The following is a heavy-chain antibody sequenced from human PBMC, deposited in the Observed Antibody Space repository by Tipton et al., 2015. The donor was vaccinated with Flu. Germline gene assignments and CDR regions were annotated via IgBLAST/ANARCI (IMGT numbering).Heavy chain of an antibody. V-gene: IGHV4-39*07. J-gene: IGHJ3*02. CDR3: AHDSSGYYYGLIAFDI. Sequence: TLSLTCTVSGGSISSSSYYWGWIRQPPGKGVEWIGSIYYSGSTYYNPSLKSRVTISVDTSKNQFSLKLSSVTAADTAVYYCAHDSSGYYYGLIAFDIWGRGTMVTVSS. D-gene: IGHD3-22*01. CDR1: GGSISSSSYY. CDR2: IYYSGST.